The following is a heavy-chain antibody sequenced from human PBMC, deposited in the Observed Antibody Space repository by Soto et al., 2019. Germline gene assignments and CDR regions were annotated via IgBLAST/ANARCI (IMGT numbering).Heavy chain of an antibody. V-gene: IGHV3-23*01. J-gene: IGHJ4*02. D-gene: IGHD2-15*01. Sequence: GWLRRSCAASGCTFSSYAMGWVRQGPGKGLEWVAVVSIGGSTHYADSVRGRFTISRDNSKNKLSLQMNSLTAEDTAVYFCAKRRGAGGHFDYWGQGALVTVYS. CDR1: GCTFSSYA. CDR2: VSIGGST. CDR3: AKRRGAGGHFDY.